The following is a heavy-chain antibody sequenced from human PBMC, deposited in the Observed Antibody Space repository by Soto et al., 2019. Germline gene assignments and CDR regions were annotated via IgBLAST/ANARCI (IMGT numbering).Heavy chain of an antibody. CDR1: GGSFSGYY. CDR2: IDYNGIT. Sequence: SETLSLTCAVYGGSFSGYYWTWIRQPPGTGLEWIAYIDYNGITNSNPSLKSRLTISIDTSKNQFSLKLSSVTAADTAVYYCARDWAAAGPFDYWGQGTLVTVSS. CDR3: ARDWAAAGPFDY. J-gene: IGHJ4*02. D-gene: IGHD6-13*01. V-gene: IGHV4-34*01.